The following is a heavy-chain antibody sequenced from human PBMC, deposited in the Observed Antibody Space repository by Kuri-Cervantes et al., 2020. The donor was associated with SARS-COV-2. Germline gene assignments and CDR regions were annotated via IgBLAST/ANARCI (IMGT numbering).Heavy chain of an antibody. CDR2: ISSNGGST. Sequence: GSLRLSCAASGFTFSSYSMNWVRQAPGKGLEYVSAISSNGGSTYYANSVKGRFTISRDNSKNSLYLQMNSLRAEDTAVYYCARGGWIAATDYFDYWGQGTLVTVSS. V-gene: IGHV3-64*01. CDR3: ARGGWIAATDYFDY. J-gene: IGHJ4*02. D-gene: IGHD6-13*01. CDR1: GFTFSSYS.